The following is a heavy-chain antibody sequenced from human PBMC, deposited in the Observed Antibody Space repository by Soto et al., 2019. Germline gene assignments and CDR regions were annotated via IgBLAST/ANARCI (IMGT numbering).Heavy chain of an antibody. CDR3: AHRPSYCSGGSCYSGFDY. J-gene: IGHJ4*02. CDR1: GFSLSTSGVG. Sequence: QITLKESGPTLVKPTQTLTLTCTFSGFSLSTSGVGVGWIRQPPGKALEWLALIYWDDDKRYSPSLKSRLTVTKDTSKNQVVLTMTNMDPVDTATYYCAHRPSYCSGGSCYSGFDYWGQGTLVTVSS. V-gene: IGHV2-5*02. D-gene: IGHD2-15*01. CDR2: IYWDDDK.